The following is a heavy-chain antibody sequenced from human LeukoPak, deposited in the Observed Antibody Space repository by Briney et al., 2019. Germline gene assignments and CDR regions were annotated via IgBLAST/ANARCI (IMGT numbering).Heavy chain of an antibody. CDR2: ISDSGGRT. V-gene: IGHV3-23*01. J-gene: IGHJ4*02. Sequence: GGSLRLSCAVSGITLSNYGMSWVRQAPGKGLEWVAGISDSGGRTNYADSVKGRFTISRDNPKNTLCLQMNSLRTEDTAVYFCAKRGVVIRVILVGFHKEAYYFDSWGQGALITVSS. CDR3: AKRGVVIRVILVGFHKEAYYFDS. CDR1: GITLSNYG. D-gene: IGHD3-22*01.